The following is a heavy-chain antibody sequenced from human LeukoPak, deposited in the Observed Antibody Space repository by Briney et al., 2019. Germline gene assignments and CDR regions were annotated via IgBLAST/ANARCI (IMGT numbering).Heavy chain of an antibody. J-gene: IGHJ5*02. Sequence: ASVKVSCKASGYTFTNYDIHWVRQATGQGLEWMGWMNPNSGYTGYAQKFQGRVTMTRDTSINTAYMELSSLTSADTAVYYCARDHPGTGLSRSWGQGTLVTVSS. CDR1: GYTFTNYD. D-gene: IGHD1-1*01. CDR2: MNPNSGYT. V-gene: IGHV1-8*01. CDR3: ARDHPGTGLSRS.